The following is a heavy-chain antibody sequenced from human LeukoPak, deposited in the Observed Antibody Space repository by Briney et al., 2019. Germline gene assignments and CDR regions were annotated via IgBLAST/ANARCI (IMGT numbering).Heavy chain of an antibody. V-gene: IGHV4-39*07. D-gene: IGHD3-3*01. CDR1: GVSISSSNYY. J-gene: IGHJ4*02. Sequence: KTSETLSLTCTVSGVSISSSNYYWGCIRQPPGKGLEWIGSIFYSGSTYYNPSLKSRVTISVDKSKNQFSLKLSSVTAADTAVYYCARVGVGRPGDYWGQGTLVTVSS. CDR3: ARVGVGRPGDY. CDR2: IFYSGST.